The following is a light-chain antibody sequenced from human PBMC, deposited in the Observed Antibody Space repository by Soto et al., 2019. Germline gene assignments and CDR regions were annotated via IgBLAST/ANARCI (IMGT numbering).Light chain of an antibody. CDR1: SSDVGSYNL. CDR2: EGS. V-gene: IGLV2-23*01. Sequence: QAALTQPASVSGSPGQSITISCTGTSSDVGSYNLVSWYQQHPGKAPKLMIYEGSKRPSGVSNRFSGSKSGNTASLTISGLQAEDEADYYCRSYAGSSTYVFXTGTKVTVL. CDR3: RSYAGSSTYV. J-gene: IGLJ1*01.